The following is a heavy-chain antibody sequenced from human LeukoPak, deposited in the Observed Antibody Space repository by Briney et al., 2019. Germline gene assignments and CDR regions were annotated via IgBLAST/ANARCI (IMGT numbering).Heavy chain of an antibody. CDR2: INAGNGNT. CDR3: ARVGIAAAGIDY. CDR1: GYTFTSYA. Sequence: ASVKVSCKASGYTFTSYAMHWVRQAPGQRLEWMGWINAGNGNTKYSQKFQGRVTITRDTSASTAYMELSSLRSEDTAVYYCARVGIAAAGIDYWGQGTLVTVSS. V-gene: IGHV1-3*01. D-gene: IGHD6-13*01. J-gene: IGHJ4*02.